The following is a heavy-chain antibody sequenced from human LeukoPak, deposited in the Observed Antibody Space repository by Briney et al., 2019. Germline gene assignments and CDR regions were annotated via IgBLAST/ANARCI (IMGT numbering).Heavy chain of an antibody. D-gene: IGHD6-6*01. CDR2: INPNSGGT. CDR1: GYTFTGYY. CDR3: ARVLGRERAARLGY. V-gene: IGHV1-2*02. Sequence: ASVKVSCKASGYTFTGYYMHWVRQAPGQGLEWMGWINPNSGGTNYAQKFQGRVTMTRDTSTSTVYMELSSLRSEDTAVYYCARVLGRERAARLGYWGQGTLVTVSS. J-gene: IGHJ4*02.